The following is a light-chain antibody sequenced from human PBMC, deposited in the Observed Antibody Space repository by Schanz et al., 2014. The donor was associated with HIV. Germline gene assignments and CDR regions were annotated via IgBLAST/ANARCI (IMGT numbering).Light chain of an antibody. V-gene: IGLV1-51*01. CDR3: GTVDKISSVRV. CDR1: SSNIGSNS. Sequence: QSVLTQPPSVSAAPGQKVTISCSGSSSNIGSNSVAWYQQFPGTAPKLLIYENKKRPSGIPDRFSGSKSGTSATLDITGLQTGDEADYYCGTVDKISSVRVFGTGTKVTVL. CDR2: ENK. J-gene: IGLJ1*01.